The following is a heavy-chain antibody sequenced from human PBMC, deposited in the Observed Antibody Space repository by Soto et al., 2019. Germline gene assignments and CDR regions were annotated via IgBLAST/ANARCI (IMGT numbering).Heavy chain of an antibody. CDR1: GGSISSYY. CDR3: AREGAAGNFDY. D-gene: IGHD6-13*01. V-gene: IGHV4-59*01. Sequence: SETLSLTCTVSGGSISSYYWSWIRQPPGKGLEWIGYIYYSGSTNYNPSLKSRVTISVDTSKNQFSLKLSSVTAADTAVYYCAREGAAGNFDYWGQGTLVTVSS. CDR2: IYYSGST. J-gene: IGHJ4*02.